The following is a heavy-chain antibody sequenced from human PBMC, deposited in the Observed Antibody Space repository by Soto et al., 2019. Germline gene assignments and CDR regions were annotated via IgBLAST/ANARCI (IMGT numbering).Heavy chain of an antibody. CDR1: GFTFSSYN. D-gene: IGHD4-17*01. Sequence: EVQLVESGGGLVKPGGSLRLSCAASGFTFSSYNMNWVRQAPGKGLEWVSSITSSSSYIYYADSVKGRFTISRDNAKNSRYLQRNRPRAEDTAVYYCARMSDYGDYARASWFDPWGQGTLVTVSS. V-gene: IGHV3-21*01. J-gene: IGHJ5*02. CDR2: ITSSSSYI. CDR3: ARMSDYGDYARASWFDP.